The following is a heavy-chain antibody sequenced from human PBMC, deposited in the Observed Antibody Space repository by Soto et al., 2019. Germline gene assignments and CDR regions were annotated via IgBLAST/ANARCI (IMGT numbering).Heavy chain of an antibody. CDR2: LSFDGTAE. J-gene: IGHJ4*02. Sequence: VQVVESGGSLVQPGGSLRLSCAASGFTFSKFWIHWVRQAPGKGPEWLAVLSFDGTAEYYADSTRGRFTISRDIPKSTTYLVINNVRREDTAMYYCARVATRLQSMEVLEYWGQGTLVTVPS. D-gene: IGHD2-21*02. V-gene: IGHV3-30*03. CDR3: ARVATRLQSMEVLEY. CDR1: GFTFSKFW.